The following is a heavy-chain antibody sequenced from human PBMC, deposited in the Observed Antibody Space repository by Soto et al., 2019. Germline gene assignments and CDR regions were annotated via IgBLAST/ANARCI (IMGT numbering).Heavy chain of an antibody. CDR1: GFTISRNH. Sequence: SLRLSCAAPGFTISRNHLSYVRQAPGPGLEWMSMMYSACNTYYADSVKGKVAISRDSSKNTRYHHMNRLGVEEKAVYYYDRDFEFGGPIIYYCCGMAVWGQGTPVTVSS. J-gene: IGHJ6*02. CDR2: MYSACNT. V-gene: IGHV3-66*01. CDR3: DRDFEFGGPIIYYCCGMAV. D-gene: IGHD2-15*01.